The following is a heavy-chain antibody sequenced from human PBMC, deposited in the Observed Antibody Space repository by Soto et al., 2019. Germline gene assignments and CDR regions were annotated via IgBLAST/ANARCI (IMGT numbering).Heavy chain of an antibody. D-gene: IGHD6-19*01. CDR1: GFTFSSYS. CDR3: ARGGYSSGWGVDY. V-gene: IGHV3-48*02. J-gene: IGHJ4*02. Sequence: EMQLVESGGGLVQPGGSLRLSCAASGFTFSSYSMNWVRQAPGKGLEWVSYISTSSNTIYYADSVKGRFTISRDNAKNSLYLQMNSLRDEDTAVYYCARGGYSSGWGVDYWGQGTLVTVSS. CDR2: ISTSSNTI.